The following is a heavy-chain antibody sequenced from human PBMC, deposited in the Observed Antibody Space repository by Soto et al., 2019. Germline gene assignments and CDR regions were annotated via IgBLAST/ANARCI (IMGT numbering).Heavy chain of an antibody. J-gene: IGHJ5*02. D-gene: IGHD3-22*01. V-gene: IGHV1-69*13. CDR1: GGTFSSYA. CDR2: IIPIFGTA. CDR3: ARALLNYDSSGYYPGRSVGWFDP. Sequence: SVKVSCKASGGTFSSYAISWVRQAPGQGLEWMGGIIPIFGTANYAQKFQGRVTITADESTSTAYMELSSLRSEDTAVYYCARALLNYDSSGYYPGRSVGWFDPWGQGTLVTVSS.